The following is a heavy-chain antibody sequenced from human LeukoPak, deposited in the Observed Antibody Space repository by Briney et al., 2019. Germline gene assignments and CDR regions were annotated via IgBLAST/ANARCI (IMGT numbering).Heavy chain of an antibody. CDR1: GGSISSYY. Sequence: SETLSLTCTVSGGSISSYYWSWIRQPPGKGLEWIGYIYYSGSTNYNPSLKSRVTISVDTSKNQFSLKLSSVTAADTAVYYCARDRYSGYGVIARWYFDLWGRGTLVTVSS. D-gene: IGHD5-12*01. J-gene: IGHJ2*01. V-gene: IGHV4-59*01. CDR3: ARDRYSGYGVIARWYFDL. CDR2: IYYSGST.